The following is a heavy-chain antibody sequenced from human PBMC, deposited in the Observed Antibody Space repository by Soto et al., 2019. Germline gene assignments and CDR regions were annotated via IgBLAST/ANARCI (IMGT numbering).Heavy chain of an antibody. J-gene: IGHJ3*02. D-gene: IGHD6-19*01. Sequence: ASVKVFCKASGYTFTSYGISWVRQAPGQGLEWMGWISAYNGNTNYAQKLQGRVTMTTDTSTSTAYMELRSLRSDDTAVYYCARDHRVAGPSPSDVAFDIWGQGTMVTVSS. CDR2: ISAYNGNT. CDR1: GYTFTSYG. CDR3: ARDHRVAGPSPSDVAFDI. V-gene: IGHV1-18*04.